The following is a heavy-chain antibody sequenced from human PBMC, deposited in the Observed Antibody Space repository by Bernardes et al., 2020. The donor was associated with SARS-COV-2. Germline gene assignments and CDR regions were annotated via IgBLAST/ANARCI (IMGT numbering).Heavy chain of an antibody. CDR2: IKQDASDK. Sequence: VGSLRLSCAASGFTFSNYWMSWVRQAPGKGLEWVANIKQDASDKYYLDSVKGRFTIFRDNAKNSLYLQMNSLRVEDTALYFCARDLDSGMDVWGQGTTVTVSS. CDR3: ARDLDSGMDV. V-gene: IGHV3-7*01. CDR1: GFTFSNYW. J-gene: IGHJ6*02.